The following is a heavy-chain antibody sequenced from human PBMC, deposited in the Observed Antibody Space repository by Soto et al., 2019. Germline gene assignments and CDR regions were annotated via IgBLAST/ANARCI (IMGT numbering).Heavy chain of an antibody. CDR2: IYYSGST. J-gene: IGHJ6*03. Sequence: ETLSLTCTVSGVSISSSIYYWGWIRQPPGKGLEWIGSIYYSGSTYYNPSLKSRVTISVDTSKNQFSLKLSSVTAADTAVYYCARQCHSSSWDGYYYYYYMDVWVKGTTV. V-gene: IGHV4-39*01. CDR3: ARQCHSSSWDGYYYYYYMDV. CDR1: GVSISSSIYY. D-gene: IGHD6-13*01.